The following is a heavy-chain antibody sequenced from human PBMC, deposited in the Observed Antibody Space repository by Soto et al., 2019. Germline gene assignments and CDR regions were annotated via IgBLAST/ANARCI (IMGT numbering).Heavy chain of an antibody. V-gene: IGHV1-69*06. CDR1: GGTFSSYA. D-gene: IGHD2-2*01. CDR2: IIPIFGTA. J-gene: IGHJ6*04. CDR3: ARDRKLYCSRTRCFGYYYYCGMAV. Sequence: QVQLVQSGAEVKKPGSSVKVSCKASGGTFSSYAISWVRQAPGQGLEWMGGIIPIFGTANYAQKFQGRVTIPGDNSMSTPDVDRSILRCEDRAVYYRARDRKLYCSRTRCFGYYYYCGMAVWGKGTTVPVPS.